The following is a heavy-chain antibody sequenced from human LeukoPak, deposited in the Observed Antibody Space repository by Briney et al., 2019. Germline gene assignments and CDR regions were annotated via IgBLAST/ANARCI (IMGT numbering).Heavy chain of an antibody. V-gene: IGHV3-30-3*02. J-gene: IGHJ4*02. CDR2: ISGDGSNE. D-gene: IGHD3-22*01. Sequence: EPGGSLRLSCAASGFIFGNYPMHWVRQAPGKGLEWVAVISGDGSNEHYADSAKGRFTVSRDNAKSTAYLQMNSLRSEDTAVYYCVKNDPDSSEDWGQGTLVTVSS. CDR1: GFIFGNYP. CDR3: VKNDPDSSED.